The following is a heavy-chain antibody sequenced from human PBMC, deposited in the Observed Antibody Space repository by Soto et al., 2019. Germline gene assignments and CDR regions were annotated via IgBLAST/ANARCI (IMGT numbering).Heavy chain of an antibody. Sequence: QVQLQESGPGLVTPSQTLSLTCTVSGGSISTVNYWWSWIRQSPDIGLEWIGHIYNGGGTYNNPSLESRVTTSVDTSTNQLSLTLSSVSAADTAVYYCARGPSGDKVDSWGQGTLVTVSS. CDR2: IYNGGGT. CDR1: GGSISTVNYW. D-gene: IGHD7-27*01. V-gene: IGHV4-30-4*01. J-gene: IGHJ4*02. CDR3: ARGPSGDKVDS.